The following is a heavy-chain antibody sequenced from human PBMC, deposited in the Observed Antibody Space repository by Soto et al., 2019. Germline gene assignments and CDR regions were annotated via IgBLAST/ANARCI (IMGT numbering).Heavy chain of an antibody. V-gene: IGHV1-3*01. J-gene: IGHJ4*02. D-gene: IGHD2-15*01. CDR1: GYTFTSYA. CDR2: INAGNGNT. Sequence: ASVKVSCKASGYTFTSYAMHWVRQAPGQRLEWMGWINAGNGNTKYSQKFQGRVTITRDTSASTAYMELSSLRSEDTAVYYCARDPSNAYCSGGSCYSLYFDYWGQGTLVTVSS. CDR3: ARDPSNAYCSGGSCYSLYFDY.